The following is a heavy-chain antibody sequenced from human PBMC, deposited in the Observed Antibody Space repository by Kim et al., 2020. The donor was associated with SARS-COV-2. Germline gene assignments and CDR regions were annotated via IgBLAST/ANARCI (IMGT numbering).Heavy chain of an antibody. CDR3: ARDPGKPYFDL. Sequence: TNYTPSLKSRVTISVDTSKNQFSLKLSSVTAADTAVYYCARDPGKPYFDLWGRGTLVTVSS. J-gene: IGHJ2*01. V-gene: IGHV4-59*01. CDR2: T.